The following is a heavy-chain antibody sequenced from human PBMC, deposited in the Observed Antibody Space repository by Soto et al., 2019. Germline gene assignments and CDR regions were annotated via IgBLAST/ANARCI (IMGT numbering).Heavy chain of an antibody. V-gene: IGHV1-46*01. CDR1: GYTFTSYY. CDR2: INPSGGST. J-gene: IGHJ5*02. CDR3: ARGVVVVPAAHSRCDP. D-gene: IGHD2-2*01. Sequence: QVQLVQSGAEVKKPGASVKVSCKASGYTFTSYYMHWVRQAPGQGLEWMGIINPSGGSTSYAQKFQGRVTMTRDTSTSTVYMELSSLRSEDTAVYYCARGVVVVPAAHSRCDPWGQGTLVTVSS.